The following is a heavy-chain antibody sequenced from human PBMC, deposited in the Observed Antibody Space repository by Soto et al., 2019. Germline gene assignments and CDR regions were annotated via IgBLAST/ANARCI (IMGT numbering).Heavy chain of an antibody. Sequence: SETLSLTCTVSGGSISSYYWSWIRQPPGKGLEWIGYIYYSGSTNYNPSLKSRVTISVDTSKNQFSLKLSSMTAADTAVYYCAGRSTYDFWSGYYSNWFDPWGQGTLVTV. J-gene: IGHJ5*02. CDR1: GGSISSYY. V-gene: IGHV4-59*01. CDR2: IYYSGST. CDR3: AGRSTYDFWSGYYSNWFDP. D-gene: IGHD3-3*01.